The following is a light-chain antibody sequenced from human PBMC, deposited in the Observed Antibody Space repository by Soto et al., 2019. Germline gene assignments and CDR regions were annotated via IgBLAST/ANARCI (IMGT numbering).Light chain of an antibody. V-gene: IGKV3-15*01. J-gene: IGKJ1*01. CDR1: ESVSNN. CDR2: GAS. Sequence: ELVMTQSPATLSVSPGERATLSCRASESVSNNLAWYQQKPGQAPRLLIYGASTRATGIPARFSGSGSGTEFTLTVSNVQSEDFAVYHCQQYNDWPWTFGQGTKVELK. CDR3: QQYNDWPWT.